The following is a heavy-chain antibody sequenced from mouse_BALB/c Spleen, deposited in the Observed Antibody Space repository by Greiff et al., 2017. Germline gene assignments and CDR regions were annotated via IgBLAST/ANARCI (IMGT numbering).Heavy chain of an antibody. D-gene: IGHD1-1*01. CDR1: GFSLTSYG. CDR2: IWAGGST. V-gene: IGHV2-2*02. J-gene: IGHJ4*01. CDR3: ARNYYGSSYYAMDY. Sequence: VQVVESGPGLVAPSQSLSITCTVSGFSLTSYGVHWVRQPPGKGLEWLGVIWAGGSTDYNAAFISRLSISKDNSKSQVFFKMNSLQANDTAIYYCARNYYGSSYYAMDYWGQGTSVTVSS.